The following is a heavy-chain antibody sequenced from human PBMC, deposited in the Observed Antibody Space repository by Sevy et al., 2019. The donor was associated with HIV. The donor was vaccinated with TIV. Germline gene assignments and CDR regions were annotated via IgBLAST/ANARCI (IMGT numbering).Heavy chain of an antibody. V-gene: IGHV3-30*04. Sequence: GESLKISCTVSGFTLKSHTMYWVRQAPGKGLEWVAFISADAKKQNYADSVKGRFTISRDNFKNTLYLQVNSLRAEDTAIYYCARDLTERYTIDYWGQGILVTVSS. D-gene: IGHD7-27*01. CDR1: GFTLKSHT. J-gene: IGHJ4*02. CDR2: ISADAKKQ. CDR3: ARDLTERYTIDY.